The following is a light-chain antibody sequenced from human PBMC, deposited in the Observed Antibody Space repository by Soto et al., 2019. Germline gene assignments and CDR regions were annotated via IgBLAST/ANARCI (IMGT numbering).Light chain of an antibody. CDR1: QSAGTN. V-gene: IGKV3-20*01. Sequence: EVVMTQSPATLTVSPGERATLSCRASQSAGTNLAWYQQKPGQAPRLLIYDASSRATGIPDRFSGSGSGTDFTLTISRLEPEDVAVYYCQHSGNSHGTFGQGTKVDNK. CDR3: QHSGNSHGT. J-gene: IGKJ1*01. CDR2: DAS.